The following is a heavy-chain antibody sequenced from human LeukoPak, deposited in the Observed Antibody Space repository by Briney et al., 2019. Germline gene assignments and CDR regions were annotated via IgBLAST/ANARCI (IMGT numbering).Heavy chain of an antibody. Sequence: GGSLRLSCAASGFTFSSYAMSWVRQAPGKGLEGVSAISGSGGSTYYADSVKGRFTISRDNSKNTLYLQMNSLRAEDTAVYYCAKDSGYSSGWYFDYWGQGTLVTVSS. CDR3: AKDSGYSSGWYFDY. CDR1: GFTFSSYA. J-gene: IGHJ4*02. V-gene: IGHV3-23*01. CDR2: ISGSGGST. D-gene: IGHD6-19*01.